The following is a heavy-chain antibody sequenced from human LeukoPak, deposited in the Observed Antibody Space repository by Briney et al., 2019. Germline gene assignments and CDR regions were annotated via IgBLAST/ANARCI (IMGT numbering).Heavy chain of an antibody. D-gene: IGHD3-10*01. Sequence: GGSLRLSCAASGFTFSDYWMHWVRHVPGRGLMGVSLVANYGNPKFYADSVKGRFTISRDNAENTLYLQMDSLRAEDTAVYYCATDLSGSIDYWGRGTLVTVSS. J-gene: IGHJ4*02. V-gene: IGHV3-74*01. CDR1: GFTFSDYW. CDR3: ATDLSGSIDY. CDR2: VANYGNPK.